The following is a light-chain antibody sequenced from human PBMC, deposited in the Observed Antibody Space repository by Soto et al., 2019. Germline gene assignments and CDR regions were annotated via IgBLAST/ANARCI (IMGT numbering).Light chain of an antibody. CDR1: QSVSIL. CDR2: DAS. J-gene: IGKJ1*01. V-gene: IGKV3-20*01. Sequence: EIVMTQSPATLSVSPWERATLSCRASQSVSILLAWYQQKPGQAPRLLIYDASSRATGIPDRFSGSGSGTDFTLTISRLEPEDFAVYYCQQYGSSPPTFGQGTKVDIK. CDR3: QQYGSSPPT.